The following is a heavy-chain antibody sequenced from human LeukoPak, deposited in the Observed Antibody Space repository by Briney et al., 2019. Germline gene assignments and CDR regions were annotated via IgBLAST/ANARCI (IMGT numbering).Heavy chain of an antibody. Sequence: PGGSLRLSCAASGFTFSSFGMHWVRQAPGKGLEWVSVISYDGSEKYYADSVKGRFTLSRDNSKNTLFLQMNSLRAEDTAMYYCVRAAVYYGSGSYYNYYFDYWGQGTLVTVSS. CDR1: GFTFSSFG. CDR3: VRAAVYYGSGSYYNYYFDY. CDR2: ISYDGSEK. J-gene: IGHJ4*02. V-gene: IGHV3-30*03. D-gene: IGHD3-10*01.